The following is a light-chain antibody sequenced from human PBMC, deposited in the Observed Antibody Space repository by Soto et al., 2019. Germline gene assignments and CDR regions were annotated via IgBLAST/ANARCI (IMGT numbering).Light chain of an antibody. Sequence: EIVMTQSPATLSVSPGERATLSCRASQSVSSNLAWYQQKPGQAPRLLIYGASTRATGIPARFSGSGSRTEFPLPISSLQSEDFAVYYCQQYNNWTQTFGQGTKVEIK. CDR3: QQYNNWTQT. J-gene: IGKJ1*01. CDR1: QSVSSN. V-gene: IGKV3-15*01. CDR2: GAS.